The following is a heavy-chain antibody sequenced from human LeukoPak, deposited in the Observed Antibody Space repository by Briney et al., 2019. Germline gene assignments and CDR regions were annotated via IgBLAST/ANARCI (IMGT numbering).Heavy chain of an antibody. D-gene: IGHD3-10*01. J-gene: IGHJ4*02. CDR2: IRSKAYGGTT. V-gene: IGHV3-49*04. CDR3: TSGSGSYHPNFDY. Sequence: GGSLRPSCTASGFTFGDYAMSWVRQAPGKGLEWVGFIRSKAYGGTTEYAASVKGRFTISRDDSKSIAYLQMNSLKTEDTAVYYCTSGSGSYHPNFDYWGQGTLVTVSS. CDR1: GFTFGDYA.